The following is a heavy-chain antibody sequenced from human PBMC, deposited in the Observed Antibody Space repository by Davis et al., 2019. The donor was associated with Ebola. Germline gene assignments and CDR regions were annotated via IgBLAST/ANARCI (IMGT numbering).Heavy chain of an antibody. CDR2: IYYSGST. V-gene: IGHV4-59*04. Sequence: MPSETLSLTCTVSGGSISSYYWSWIRQPPGKGLEWIGYIYYSGSTYYNPSLKSRVTISVDTSKNQFSLKLSSVTAADTAVYYCARQLYQLLSVYWGQGTLVTVSS. CDR3: ARQLYQLLSVY. J-gene: IGHJ4*02. D-gene: IGHD2-2*01. CDR1: GGSISSYY.